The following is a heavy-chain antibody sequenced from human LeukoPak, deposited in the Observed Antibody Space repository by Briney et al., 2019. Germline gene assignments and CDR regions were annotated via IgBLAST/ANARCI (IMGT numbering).Heavy chain of an antibody. Sequence: QTGGGLRLSCGASGFTFSSYGMDWVRQAPGKGPEWVAFIRYDGSNRYYADSVKGRFTISRDNSKNTLYLQMNSLRAEDTAVYYCARGSSWYFDYWGQGTLVTVSS. CDR3: ARGSSWYFDY. CDR1: GFTFSSYG. CDR2: IRYDGSNR. J-gene: IGHJ4*02. D-gene: IGHD6-13*01. V-gene: IGHV3-30*02.